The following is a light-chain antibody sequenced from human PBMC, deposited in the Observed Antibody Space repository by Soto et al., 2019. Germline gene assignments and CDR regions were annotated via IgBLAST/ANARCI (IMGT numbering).Light chain of an antibody. CDR3: AAWDDDLHVWL. V-gene: IGLV2-14*01. CDR1: SGDIGSYNR. CDR2: EVT. J-gene: IGLJ3*02. Sequence: QSALTQPASVSGSPGQSITISCTGTSGDIGSYNRVSWYQQHPGKAPKLIIYEVTDRPSGVSNRFSGSKSGNTASLTISGLQAEDEAEYYCAAWDDDLHVWLFGGGTKLTVL.